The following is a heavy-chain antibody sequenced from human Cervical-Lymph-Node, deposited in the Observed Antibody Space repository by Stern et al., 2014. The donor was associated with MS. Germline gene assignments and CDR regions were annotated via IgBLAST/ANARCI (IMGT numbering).Heavy chain of an antibody. V-gene: IGHV3-13*01. CDR1: GFTFSSYD. CDR2: IGTAGDT. CDR3: ARSRFGELLDY. J-gene: IGHJ4*02. D-gene: IGHD3-10*01. Sequence: EVQLVESGGGLVQPGGSLRLSCAASGFTFSSYDMHWVRQATGKGMEGVSAIGTAGDTYYPGSVKGRFTISRENAKNSLYLQMNSLRAGDTAVYYCARSRFGELLDYWGQGTLVTVSS.